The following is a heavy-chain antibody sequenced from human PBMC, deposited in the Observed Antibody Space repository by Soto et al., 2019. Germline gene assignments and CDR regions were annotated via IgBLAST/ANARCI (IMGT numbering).Heavy chain of an antibody. CDR2: ISGSGGST. CDR1: GFTFSSYA. D-gene: IGHD3-16*02. Sequence: GGSLRLSCAASGFTFSSYAMSWVRQAPGKGLEWVSAISGSGGSTYYADSVKGRFTISRDNSKNTLYLRMNSLRAEDTAVYYCAKDTWDYVWGSYRPLFDYWGQGTLVTVSS. V-gene: IGHV3-23*01. CDR3: AKDTWDYVWGSYRPLFDY. J-gene: IGHJ4*02.